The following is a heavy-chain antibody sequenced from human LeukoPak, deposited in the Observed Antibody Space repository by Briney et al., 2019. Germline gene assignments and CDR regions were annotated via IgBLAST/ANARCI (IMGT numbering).Heavy chain of an antibody. CDR3: ARHLKGVMTRFDY. CDR2: IYYSGST. J-gene: IGHJ4*02. CDR1: GVSISTSTYY. D-gene: IGHD2-21*02. Sequence: PSETLSLTCTVSGVSISTSTYYWAWIRQPPGKGLEWIGFIYYSGSTKYNPSLESRVTISVDTSKNQFSLNLNSVTAADTAVYYCARHLKGVMTRFDYWGQGALVTVSS. V-gene: IGHV4-61*05.